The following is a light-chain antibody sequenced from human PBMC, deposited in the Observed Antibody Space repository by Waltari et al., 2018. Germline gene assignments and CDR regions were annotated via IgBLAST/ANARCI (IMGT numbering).Light chain of an antibody. CDR3: SSYTSISTVV. J-gene: IGLJ2*01. Sequence: QSALTQPPSVSGSPGQSVTISCAGTSSDIGSYNRVSWYQQPPGTAPKLMIYEVSNRPSWVPDRFSGSKSANTASLTISGLQAEDEADYYCSSYTSISTVVFGGGTKLTVL. V-gene: IGLV2-18*02. CDR2: EVS. CDR1: SSDIGSYNR.